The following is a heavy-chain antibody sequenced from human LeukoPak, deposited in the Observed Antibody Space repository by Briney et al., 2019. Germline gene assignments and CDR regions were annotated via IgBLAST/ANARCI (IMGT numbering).Heavy chain of an antibody. J-gene: IGHJ5*02. Sequence: GGSLRLSCAASGFTFSSYSMNWVRQAPGKGLEWVSYISSSSSTIYYADSVKGRFTISRDNAKNSLYLQMNSLRAEDTAVYYCAKDNSSSWTNWFDPWGQGTLVTVSS. D-gene: IGHD6-13*01. CDR2: ISSSSSTI. CDR1: GFTFSSYS. V-gene: IGHV3-48*04. CDR3: AKDNSSSWTNWFDP.